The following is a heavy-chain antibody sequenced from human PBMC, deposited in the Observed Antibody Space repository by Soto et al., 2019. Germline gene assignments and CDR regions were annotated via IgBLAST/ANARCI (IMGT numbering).Heavy chain of an antibody. V-gene: IGHV5-51*01. CDR3: ARSDAHIVVVPAAIDY. Sequence: GESLKISCKGSGYSFTSYWIGWVRQMPGKGLEWVGIIYPGDSDTRYSPSFQGQVTISADKSISTAYLQWSSLKASDTAMYYCARSDAHIVVVPAAIDYWGQGTLVTVSS. CDR2: IYPGDSDT. D-gene: IGHD2-2*01. CDR1: GYSFTSYW. J-gene: IGHJ4*02.